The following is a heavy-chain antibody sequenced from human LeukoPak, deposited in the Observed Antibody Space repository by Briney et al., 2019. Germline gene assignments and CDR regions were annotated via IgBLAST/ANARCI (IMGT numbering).Heavy chain of an antibody. CDR3: TRDWGSIAAAASDAFDI. CDR1: GFTFGDYA. Sequence: GGSLRLSCTASGFTFGDYAMSWFRQAPGKGLEWVGFIRSKAYGGTTEYAASVKGRFTISRDDSKSIAYLQMNSLKTEDTAVYYCTRDWGSIAAAASDAFDIWGQGTMVTVSS. V-gene: IGHV3-49*03. CDR2: IRSKAYGGTT. D-gene: IGHD6-13*01. J-gene: IGHJ3*02.